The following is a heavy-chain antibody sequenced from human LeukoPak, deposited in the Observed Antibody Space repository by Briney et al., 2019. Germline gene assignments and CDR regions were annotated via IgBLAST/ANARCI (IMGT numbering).Heavy chain of an antibody. D-gene: IGHD2-2*02. CDR2: ISAYNGNT. Sequence: ASVKVSCKASGYTFTNYGISWVRQAPGQGLEWMGWISAYNGNTNYAQKLQGRVTMTTDTSTSTAYMELRSLRSDDTAVYYCARGVPAALRLARWFDPWGQGTLVTVSS. V-gene: IGHV1-18*01. CDR1: GYTFTNYG. J-gene: IGHJ5*02. CDR3: ARGVPAALRLARWFDP.